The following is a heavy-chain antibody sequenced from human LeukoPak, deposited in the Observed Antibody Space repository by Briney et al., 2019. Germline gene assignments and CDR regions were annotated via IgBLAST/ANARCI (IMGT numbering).Heavy chain of an antibody. CDR3: ARLSEYSSPWFPMLHY. CDR2: ISAYNGNT. V-gene: IGHV1-18*01. D-gene: IGHD6-13*01. Sequence: GASVKVSCKASGYTFTSYGISWVRQAPGQGLEWMGWISAYNGNTNYAQKLQGRVTMTTDTSTSTAYMELRSLRSDDTAVYYCARLSEYSSPWFPMLHYWGQGTLVTVSS. J-gene: IGHJ4*02. CDR1: GYTFTSYG.